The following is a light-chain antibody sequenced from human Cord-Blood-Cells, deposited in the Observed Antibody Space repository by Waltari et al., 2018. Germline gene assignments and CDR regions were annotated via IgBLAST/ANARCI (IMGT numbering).Light chain of an antibody. CDR1: KSGDKY. Sequence: SYELTQPPSVSVSPGQTASITCSGAKSGDKYACWYQQKPGQAPVLVNYQDSKRPSGIPERFSGSNSGNTATLTISGTQAMDEADYYCQAWDSSNVVFGGGTKLTVL. CDR2: QDS. CDR3: QAWDSSNVV. J-gene: IGLJ2*01. V-gene: IGLV3-1*01.